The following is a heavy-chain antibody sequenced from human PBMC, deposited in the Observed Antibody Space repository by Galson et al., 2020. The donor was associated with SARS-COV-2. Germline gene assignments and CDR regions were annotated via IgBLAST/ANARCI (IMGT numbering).Heavy chain of an antibody. J-gene: IGHJ6*02. V-gene: IGHV4-34*01. Sequence: SETLSLTCAVYGGSFSGYYWSWIRQPPGKGLEWIGEINHSGSTNYNPSLKSRVTISVDTSKNQFSLKLSSVTAADTAVYYCARWVEWMPELGYYYGMDVWGQGTTVTVSS. CDR2: INHSGST. D-gene: IGHD1-1*01. CDR1: GGSFSGYY. CDR3: ARWVEWMPELGYYYGMDV.